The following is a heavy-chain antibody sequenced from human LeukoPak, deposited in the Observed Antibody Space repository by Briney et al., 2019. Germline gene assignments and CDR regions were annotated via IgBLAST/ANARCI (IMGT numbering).Heavy chain of an antibody. D-gene: IGHD4-11*01. J-gene: IGHJ6*02. Sequence: PSETLSLTCTVSGGSISSYYWSWIRQPPGKGLEWIGYIYYSGSTNYNPSLKSRVTISVDTSKNQFSLKLSSVTAADTAVYYCARDSTTTVTNYYYYYGMDVWGQGTTVTVSS. CDR1: GGSISSYY. V-gene: IGHV4-4*08. CDR3: ARDSTTTVTNYYYYYGMDV. CDR2: IYYSGST.